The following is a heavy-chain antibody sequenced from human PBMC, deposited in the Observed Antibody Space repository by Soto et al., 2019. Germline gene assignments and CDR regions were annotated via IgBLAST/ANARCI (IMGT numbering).Heavy chain of an antibody. CDR2: ISGSYSYT. V-gene: IGHV3-11*05. CDR3: ARVPGLTTVVTSYYFDY. J-gene: IGHJ4*02. Sequence: QVQLVESGGGLVKPGGSLRLSCAASGFTFRDYYLSWIRQAPGKGLEWVSYISGSYSYTNYADSVKGRFTISRDNAKNSLYLQMNSLRAEDTAVYYCARVPGLTTVVTSYYFDYWGQGTLVTVSS. D-gene: IGHD4-17*01. CDR1: GFTFRDYY.